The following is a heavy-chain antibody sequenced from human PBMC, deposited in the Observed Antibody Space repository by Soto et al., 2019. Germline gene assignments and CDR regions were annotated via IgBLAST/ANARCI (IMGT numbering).Heavy chain of an antibody. V-gene: IGHV5-51*01. CDR3: ATRYSGSYYFDY. D-gene: IGHD5-12*01. CDR2: IYPGDSDT. CDR1: GYSFTDFW. Sequence: GESRKISCKASGYSFTDFWIAWVRQMPGKGPEWMGLIYPGDSDTRYNPPFQGQVTISADKSVTTIYLQWSSLKASDTAMYFCATRYSGSYYFDYWGQGTQVTVSS. J-gene: IGHJ4*02.